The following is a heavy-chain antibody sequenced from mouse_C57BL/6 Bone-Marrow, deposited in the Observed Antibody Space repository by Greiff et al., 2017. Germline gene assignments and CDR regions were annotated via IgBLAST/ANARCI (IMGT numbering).Heavy chain of an antibody. CDR1: GFSFNTYA. CDR3: VSPLLRPLYYYAMDY. D-gene: IGHD1-2*01. J-gene: IGHJ4*01. CDR2: IRSKSNNYAT. Sequence: EVQLVESGGGLVQPKGSLKLSCAASGFSFNTYAMNWVRQAPGKGLEWVARIRSKSNNYATYYADSVKDRFTISRDDSESMLYLQMNNLKTEDTAMYYCVSPLLRPLYYYAMDYWGQGTSVTVSS. V-gene: IGHV10-1*01.